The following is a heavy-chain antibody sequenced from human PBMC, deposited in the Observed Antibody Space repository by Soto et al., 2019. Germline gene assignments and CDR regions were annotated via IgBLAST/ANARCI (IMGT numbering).Heavy chain of an antibody. J-gene: IGHJ5*02. V-gene: IGHV4-61*01. CDR1: NGSVSSDPFY. CDR3: ARAGYCSGGSCYPNWFDP. CDR2: IYYSGNT. Sequence: PSETLSLTCTVSNGSVSSDPFYWTCIRRHRGKGLEWIAYIYYSGNTSYHPSLKSRVTISVDTSKNQFSLKLSSVTAADTAVYYCARAGYCSGGSCYPNWFDPWGQGTLVTVSS. D-gene: IGHD2-15*01.